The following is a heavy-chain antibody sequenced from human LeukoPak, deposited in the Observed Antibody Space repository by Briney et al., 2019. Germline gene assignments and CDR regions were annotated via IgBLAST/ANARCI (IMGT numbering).Heavy chain of an antibody. D-gene: IGHD5-18*01. Sequence: GGSLRLSCAASGFTVSSNYMSWVRQAPGKGLVWGLVIYSGGSTYYADSVKGRFTISRDNSKNTLYLQMTSLRAEDTAVYYCARIDTALDNDAFDIWGQGTMVTVSS. CDR1: GFTVSSNY. CDR3: ARIDTALDNDAFDI. CDR2: IYSGGST. V-gene: IGHV3-66*02. J-gene: IGHJ3*02.